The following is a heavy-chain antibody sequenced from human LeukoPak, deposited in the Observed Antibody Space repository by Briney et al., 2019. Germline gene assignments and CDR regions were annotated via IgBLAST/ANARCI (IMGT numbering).Heavy chain of an antibody. V-gene: IGHV4-4*02. CDR2: LHHSGST. D-gene: IGHD6-6*01. CDR1: GDSIGSNYW. CDR3: ARDSSSDLMQAFDI. Sequence: SGTLSLTCAVSGDSIGSNYWWSWVRQPPGKGLEWIGELHHSGSTNYSPSLKSRVTTSVDKSKNQFSLKLTSATAADTAVYYCARDSSSDLMQAFDIWGQGTMVTVSS. J-gene: IGHJ3*02.